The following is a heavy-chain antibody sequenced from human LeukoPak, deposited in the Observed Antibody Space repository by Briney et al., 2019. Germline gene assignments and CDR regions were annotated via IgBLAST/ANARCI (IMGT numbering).Heavy chain of an antibody. CDR3: ARDREQQLVPEDAFDI. V-gene: IGHV1-18*01. D-gene: IGHD6-13*01. Sequence: GASVKVSCKASGYTFTSYGISWVRQAPGQGLEWMGWISAYNGNTNYAQELQGRVTMTTDTSTSTAYMELRSLRSDDTAVYYCARDREQQLVPEDAFDIWGQGTMVTVSS. CDR1: GYTFTSYG. CDR2: ISAYNGNT. J-gene: IGHJ3*02.